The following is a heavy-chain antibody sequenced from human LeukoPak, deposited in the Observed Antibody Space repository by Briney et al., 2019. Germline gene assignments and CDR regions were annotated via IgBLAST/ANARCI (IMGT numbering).Heavy chain of an antibody. CDR3: ARMGAGRFDF. V-gene: IGHV4-4*07. D-gene: IGHD1-26*01. Sequence: SETLSLTCTVSGGSISNYYWIWIRQPAGKGLEWIGRIYTSGSTNYSPSLKSRVTMSVDTSKNQFSLRLTSVTAADTAVYYCARMGAGRFDFWGQGTLVTVSS. CDR2: IYTSGST. CDR1: GGSISNYY. J-gene: IGHJ4*02.